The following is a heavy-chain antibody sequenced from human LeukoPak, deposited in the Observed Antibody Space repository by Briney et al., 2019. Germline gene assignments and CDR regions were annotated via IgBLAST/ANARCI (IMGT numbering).Heavy chain of an antibody. CDR3: ARAYYYGSGSYPKPFDY. Sequence: PSETLSLTCTVSGGSISSSSYYWGWIRPPPGKGLEWIGRIYYSGSTYYNPSLRRRVTISVDTSNNQFSLKLSSVTAADTAVYYCARAYYYGSGSYPKPFDYWGQGTLVTVSS. CDR2: IYYSGST. D-gene: IGHD3-10*01. V-gene: IGHV4-39*07. CDR1: GGSISSSSYY. J-gene: IGHJ4*02.